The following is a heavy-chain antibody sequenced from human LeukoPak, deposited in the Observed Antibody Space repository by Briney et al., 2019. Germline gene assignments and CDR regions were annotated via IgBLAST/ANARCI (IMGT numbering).Heavy chain of an antibody. CDR3: ARSYCSGGSCWVYFDY. D-gene: IGHD2-15*01. CDR1: GFTFSSYA. Sequence: GSLRLSCAASGFTFSSYAMSWIRQPPGKGLEWIGNIYYSGSTNYNPSLKSRVTISVDTSKNQFSLKLSSVTAADTAIYYCARSYCSGGSCWVYFDYWGQGTLVTVSS. V-gene: IGHV4-59*08. J-gene: IGHJ4*02. CDR2: IYYSGST.